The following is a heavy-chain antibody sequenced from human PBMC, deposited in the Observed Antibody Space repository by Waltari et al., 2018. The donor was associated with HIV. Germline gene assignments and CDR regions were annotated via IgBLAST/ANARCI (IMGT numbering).Heavy chain of an antibody. CDR2: IFSNYEK. Sequence: QVTLKESGPVLVKPTETLTLTCTVSGFSLSNARMGVSWIRQPPGKALEWLAHIFSNYEKSYSTSLKSRLTISKDTSKSQVVLTMTNMDPVDTATYYCARIFSPDIVVVPAAIGYSGYDPYFDYWGQGTLVTVSS. D-gene: IGHD2-2*02. CDR1: GFSLSNARMG. CDR3: ARIFSPDIVVVPAAIGYSGYDPYFDY. V-gene: IGHV2-26*01. J-gene: IGHJ4*02.